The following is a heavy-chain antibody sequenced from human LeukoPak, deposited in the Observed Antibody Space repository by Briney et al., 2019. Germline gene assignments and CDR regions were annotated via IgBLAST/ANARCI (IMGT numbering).Heavy chain of an antibody. Sequence: PSETLSLTCTVSGGSISSGRYCWSWIRQPAGKGLEWIGHIHTSGDTNYNPSLKSRLTISVDTSKKEFSLNLTSVTAADTAIYYCASLDYYDSSGYLYYWGQGTLVTVSS. D-gene: IGHD3-22*01. J-gene: IGHJ4*02. V-gene: IGHV4-61*09. CDR3: ASLDYYDSSGYLYY. CDR2: IHTSGDT. CDR1: GGSISSGRYC.